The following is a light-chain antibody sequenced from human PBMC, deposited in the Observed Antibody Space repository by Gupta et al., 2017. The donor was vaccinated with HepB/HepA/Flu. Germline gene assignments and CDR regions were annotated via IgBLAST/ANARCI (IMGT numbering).Light chain of an antibody. CDR1: QSLVSSDGNTY. J-gene: IGKJ4*01. V-gene: IGKV2-30*01. CDR3: RQCKHWPPT. Sequence: DVVMTQSPLSLPVTLGQPASISCRSSQSLVSSDGNTYLIWFQQRPGQSPRRLIYKVSNRDSGVPDRFSGSGSGTDFTLKISSVEAEDVGVYYCRQCKHWPPTFGAGTKVEIK. CDR2: KVS.